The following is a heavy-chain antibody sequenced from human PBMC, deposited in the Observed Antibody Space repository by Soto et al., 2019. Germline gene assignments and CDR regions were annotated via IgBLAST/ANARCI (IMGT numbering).Heavy chain of an antibody. CDR2: ISHSGST. V-gene: IGHV4-34*01. CDR1: GGSFSDYY. D-gene: IGHD5-12*01. CDR3: ARGLQRRFGGYKGLGYHGMDV. Sequence: TLSLTCAVNGGSFSDYYWSWVRQPPGKGLEWIGEISHSGSTSYNPSLKSRVTISIDTSKNQFSLKLSSVSAADTAMYYCARGLQRRFGGYKGLGYHGMDVWGQGTTVTVSS. J-gene: IGHJ6*02.